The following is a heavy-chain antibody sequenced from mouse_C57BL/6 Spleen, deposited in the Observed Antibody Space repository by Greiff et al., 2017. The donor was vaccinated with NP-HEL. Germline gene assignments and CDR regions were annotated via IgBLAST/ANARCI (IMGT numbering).Heavy chain of an antibody. CDR1: GFSLTSYG. D-gene: IGHD2-4*01. CDR3: ARYDYDGDPYWYFDV. J-gene: IGHJ1*03. CDR2: IWSGGST. Sequence: QVQLQQSGPGLVQPSQSLSITCTVSGFSLTSYGVHWVRQSPGKGLEWLGVIWSGGSTDYNAAFISRLSISKDNSKSQVFFKMNSLQADDTAIYYCARYDYDGDPYWYFDVWGTGTTVTVSS. V-gene: IGHV2-2*01.